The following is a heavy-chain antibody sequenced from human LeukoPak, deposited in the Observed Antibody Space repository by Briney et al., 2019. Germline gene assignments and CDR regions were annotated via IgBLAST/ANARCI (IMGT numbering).Heavy chain of an antibody. CDR3: ARQAGYSTAWYDFDY. CDR2: IYPDDSDT. D-gene: IGHD6-19*01. V-gene: IGHV5-51*01. Sequence: GESLKISCKGSGYTFTTYWIAWVRQMPGKGLEWMGTIYPDDSDTRYSPSFQGQVTISADKSISTAYLQWSSLKASDTAMYYCARQAGYSTAWYDFDYWGQGTLVTVSS. J-gene: IGHJ4*02. CDR1: GYTFTTYW.